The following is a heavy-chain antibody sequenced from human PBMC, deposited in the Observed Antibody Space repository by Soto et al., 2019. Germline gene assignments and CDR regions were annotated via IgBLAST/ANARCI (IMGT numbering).Heavy chain of an antibody. D-gene: IGHD3-16*01. J-gene: IGHJ6*02. Sequence: GASVKVSCKALGYTSSSYGINWVRQAPGQGLEWMGWISVFNGDTKYAQKFQGRVAITKDPGTSTAHMELRSLRSDDAAVYFCATKDDHKDDQPYYYGMDVWGQGTTVTAP. CDR1: GYTSSSYG. CDR2: ISVFNGDT. CDR3: ATKDDHKDDQPYYYGMDV. V-gene: IGHV1-18*01.